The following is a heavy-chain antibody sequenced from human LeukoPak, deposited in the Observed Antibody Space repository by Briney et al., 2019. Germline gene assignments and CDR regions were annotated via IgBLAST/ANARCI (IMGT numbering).Heavy chain of an antibody. Sequence: GRSLRLSCAASGFTFSSYAMHWVRQAPGKGLEWVAVISYDGSNKYYADSVKGRFTISRDNAKNSLYLQMNSLRAEDTAVYYCAREYAVLDYYDSSGPLDYWGQGTLVTVSS. CDR1: GFTFSSYA. J-gene: IGHJ4*02. CDR3: AREYAVLDYYDSSGPLDY. D-gene: IGHD3-22*01. CDR2: ISYDGSNK. V-gene: IGHV3-30-3*01.